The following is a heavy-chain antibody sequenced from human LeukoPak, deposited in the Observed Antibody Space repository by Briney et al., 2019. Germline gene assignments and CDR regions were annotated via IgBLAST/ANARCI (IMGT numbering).Heavy chain of an antibody. D-gene: IGHD6-6*01. CDR2: INTSGNT. J-gene: IGHJ4*02. CDR1: GGSISGYY. Sequence: PSETLSLTCTVPGGSISGYYWTWIRQPAGEGLEWIGRINTSGNTNYNPSLKSRVTMSTDTSKNQFSLILNSVTAADTAVYYCAREGRSSSSGYWGQGILVTVSS. V-gene: IGHV4-4*07. CDR3: AREGRSSSSGY.